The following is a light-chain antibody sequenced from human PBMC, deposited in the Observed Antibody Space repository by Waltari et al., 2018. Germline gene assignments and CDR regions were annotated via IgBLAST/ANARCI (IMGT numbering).Light chain of an antibody. CDR1: ALPRKH. V-gene: IGLV3-10*01. J-gene: IGLJ3*02. CDR2: EDN. Sequence: SYELTQPPAVSVSPGQTARITCSGSALPRKHAYWYHQKSGQVPLLVIYEDNRRPSGIPERLSGSSSGTKVTLTITGAQADDEGDYYCYSTDSGGDHRGVFGGGTRLTVL. CDR3: YSTDSGGDHRGV.